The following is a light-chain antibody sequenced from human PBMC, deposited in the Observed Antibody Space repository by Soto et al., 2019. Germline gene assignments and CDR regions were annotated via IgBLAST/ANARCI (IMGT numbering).Light chain of an antibody. CDR3: HQYDSWT. CDR2: GAS. Sequence: EKVLTQSPGTLSFSPGEKATLSCRASQSFNSIYLAWYKKKPGQATRLLIYGASSRATGIPDRFSGSGSGTDFTLTISRLEPEAFAVYYCHQYDSWTCGQGTKVDIK. V-gene: IGKV3-20*01. J-gene: IGKJ1*01. CDR1: QSFNSIY.